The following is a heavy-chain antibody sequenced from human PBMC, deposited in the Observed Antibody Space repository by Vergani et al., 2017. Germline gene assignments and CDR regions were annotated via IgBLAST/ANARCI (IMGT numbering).Heavy chain of an antibody. CDR2: INPNSGGT. D-gene: IGHD3-10*01. Sequence: QVQLVQSGAEVKKPGASVKVSCKASGYTFAGYYMHWVRQAPGQGLEWMGWINPNSGGTNYAQKFQGRVTMTRDTSISTDYMELSRLRSDDTAVYYCARDYFLSVATYYDGSGAGVDVWGQGTTVTVSS. CDR3: ARDYFLSVATYYDGSGAGVDV. J-gene: IGHJ6*02. CDR1: GYTFAGYY. V-gene: IGHV1-2*02.